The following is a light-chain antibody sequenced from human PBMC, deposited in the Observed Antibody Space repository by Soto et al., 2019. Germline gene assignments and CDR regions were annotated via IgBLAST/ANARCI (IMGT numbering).Light chain of an antibody. V-gene: IGLV1-40*01. J-gene: IGLJ1*01. Sequence: QSVLTQPPLVSGAPGQRVSISCTGSTSNIGAPYDVHWYQHLPGTAPKLLIYGDNNRPSGVPDRFSGSKSGTSASLAITRLQAEDEADYYCQSYDISLHNYVFGTGTKLTVL. CDR2: GDN. CDR1: TSNIGAPYD. CDR3: QSYDISLHNYV.